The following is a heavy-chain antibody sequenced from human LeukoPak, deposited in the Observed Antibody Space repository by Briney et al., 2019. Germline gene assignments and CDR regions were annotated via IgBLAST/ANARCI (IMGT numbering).Heavy chain of an antibody. CDR1: GFIFSNYD. CDR3: VKMYDGY. CDR2: ISSNGGRT. D-gene: IGHD3-3*01. J-gene: IGHJ4*02. V-gene: IGHV3-64D*06. Sequence: GGSLRLSCSASGFIFSNYDMHWVRQAPGKGLEYVSAISSNGGRTYYADSVKGRFTISRDNPKNTLYLQMSSLRAEDTAVYYCVKMYDGYWGQGTLVTVSS.